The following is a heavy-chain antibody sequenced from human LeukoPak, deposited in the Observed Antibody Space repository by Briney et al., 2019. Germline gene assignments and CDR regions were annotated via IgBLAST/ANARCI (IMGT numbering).Heavy chain of an antibody. CDR2: IYYSGST. V-gene: IGHV4-59*02. Sequence: SETLSLTCTVSGGSVSSYYRSWIRKPPGKGLEWIGYIYYSGSTNYNPSLKRRVTISVDTSKNQFSLKLSSVTAADTAVYYCASYSTLRGAFDIWGQGTMVTVSS. CDR1: GGSVSSYY. CDR3: ASYSTLRGAFDI. D-gene: IGHD2-21*01. J-gene: IGHJ3*02.